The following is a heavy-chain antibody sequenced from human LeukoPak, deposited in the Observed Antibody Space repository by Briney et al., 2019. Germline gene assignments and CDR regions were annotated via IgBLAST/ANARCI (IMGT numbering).Heavy chain of an antibody. J-gene: IGHJ4*02. CDR3: AWGRFLEWLPDY. Sequence: SVKVSCKASGGTFSRYAISWVRQAPGQGLEWMGGIIPIFGTANYGQKFQGRVTITADESTSTAYMELSSLRSEDTAVYYCAWGRFLEWLPDYWGQGTLVTVSS. V-gene: IGHV1-69*01. CDR1: GGTFSRYA. D-gene: IGHD3-3*01. CDR2: IIPIFGTA.